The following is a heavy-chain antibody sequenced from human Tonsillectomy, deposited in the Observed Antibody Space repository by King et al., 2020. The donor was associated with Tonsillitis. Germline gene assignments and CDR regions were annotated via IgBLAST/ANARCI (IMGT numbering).Heavy chain of an antibody. CDR3: GRYDDGVFDS. J-gene: IGHJ5*01. Sequence: VQLQESGPGLVKPSQTLSLTCTVSGGSISGGAYYWSWICQRPGKGLEWIGYIYHSWNTFYNTSLKSRLIRSIDTSGNQFSLRLSSVTAADTAVCYCGRYDDGVFDSWGQGTLVTVSS. CDR1: GGSISGGAYY. CDR2: IYHSWNT. D-gene: IGHD5-24*01. V-gene: IGHV4-31*03.